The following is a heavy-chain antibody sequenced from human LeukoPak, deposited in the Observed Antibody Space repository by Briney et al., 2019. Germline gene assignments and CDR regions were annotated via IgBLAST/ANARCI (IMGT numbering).Heavy chain of an antibody. CDR2: IHHSGST. CDR3: ARVSGYRAVDY. D-gene: IGHD3-3*01. CDR1: GGTFSGYY. V-gene: IGHV4-34*01. J-gene: IGHJ4*02. Sequence: SETLSLTCAVYGGTFSGYYWSWIRQPPGKGLEWIGEIHHSGSTNYNPSLKSRVTISVDTSKSQFSLKLSSVTAADTAVYYCARVSGYRAVDYWGQGTLVTVSS.